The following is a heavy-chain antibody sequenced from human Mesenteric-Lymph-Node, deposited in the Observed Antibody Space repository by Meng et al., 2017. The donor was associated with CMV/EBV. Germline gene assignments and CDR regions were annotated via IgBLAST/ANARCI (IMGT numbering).Heavy chain of an antibody. CDR2: IGSDGSNK. D-gene: IGHD1-26*01. V-gene: IGHV3-30*02. CDR1: GFTFTIYG. Sequence: GESLKISCAVSGFTFTIYGMHWVRQTPGKGLEWVAFIGSDGSNKYYADSVRGRFTISRDNSKNTLDLQMNSLRPEDTAVYYCARGGVGATLGAFDIWGQGTMVTVSS. J-gene: IGHJ3*02. CDR3: ARGGVGATLGAFDI.